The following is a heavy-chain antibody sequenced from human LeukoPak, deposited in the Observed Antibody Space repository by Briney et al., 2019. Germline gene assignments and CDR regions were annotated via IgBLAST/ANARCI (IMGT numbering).Heavy chain of an antibody. CDR3: ARLQRRDAFDI. Sequence: ASVKVSCKASGYTFTSYGISWVRQAPGQGLEWMRWISAYNGNTNYAQKLQGRVTITRNTSISTAYMELSSLRSEDTAVYYCARLQRRDAFDIWGQGTMVTVSS. CDR2: ISAYNGNT. D-gene: IGHD2-2*01. CDR1: GYTFTSYG. V-gene: IGHV1-18*01. J-gene: IGHJ3*02.